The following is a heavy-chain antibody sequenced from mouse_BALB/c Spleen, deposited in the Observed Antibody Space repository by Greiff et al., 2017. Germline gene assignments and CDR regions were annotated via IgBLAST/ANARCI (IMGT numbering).Heavy chain of an antibody. V-gene: IGHV1S81*02. CDR2: INPSNGGT. CDR1: GYTFTSYY. D-gene: IGHD2-3*01. J-gene: IGHJ2*01. CDR3: TRLDGYYDY. Sequence: VQLQQSGAELVKPGASVKLSCKASGYTFTSYYMYWVKQRPGQGLEWIGEINPSNGGTNFNEKFKSKATLTVDKSSSTAYMQLSSLTSEDSAVYYCTRLDGYYDYWGQGTTLTVSA.